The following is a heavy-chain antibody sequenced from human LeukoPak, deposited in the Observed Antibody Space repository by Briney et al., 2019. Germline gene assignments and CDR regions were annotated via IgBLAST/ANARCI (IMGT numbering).Heavy chain of an antibody. CDR1: GVSVSSGSYY. CDR2: IYYSGIT. V-gene: IGHV4-61*01. Sequence: PGETLSLSCTVSGVSVSSGSYYWSWIRQPPGKGLEWIGYIYYSGITSYNPSIKSRVTMSVDTSMNQVSLKVTSLTAADTAVYYCAASSGVTLGRFWGQGALVTVSS. CDR3: AASSGVTLGRF. J-gene: IGHJ4*02. D-gene: IGHD3-16*01.